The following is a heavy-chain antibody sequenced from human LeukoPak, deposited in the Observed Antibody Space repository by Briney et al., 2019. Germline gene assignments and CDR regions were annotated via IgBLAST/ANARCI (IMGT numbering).Heavy chain of an antibody. CDR2: MNPNSGNT. V-gene: IGHV1-8*01. J-gene: IGHJ4*02. D-gene: IGHD3-22*01. CDR1: GYTFTSYD. CDR3: ARGPYFGYDSSGWDYYFDY. Sequence: ASVKVSCKASGYTFTSYDINWVRRATGQGLEWMGWMNPNSGNTGYAQKFQGRVTMTRNTSISTAYMELSSLRSKDTAVYYCARGPYFGYDSSGWDYYFDYWGQGTLVTVSS.